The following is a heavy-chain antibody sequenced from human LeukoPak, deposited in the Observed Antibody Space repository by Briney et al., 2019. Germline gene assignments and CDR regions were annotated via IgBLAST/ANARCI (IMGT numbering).Heavy chain of an antibody. V-gene: IGHV4-61*02. CDR2: IYTSGST. D-gene: IGHD1-26*01. CDR1: GYSISNGYY. CDR3: ARDNSGSPDY. J-gene: IGHJ4*02. Sequence: SETLSLTCTVSGYSISNGYYWSWVRQPAGKGLEWIGRIYTSGSTNYNPSLKSRVTISVDTSKSQISLKVTSVTAADTAVYYCARDNSGSPDYWGPGTLITVSS.